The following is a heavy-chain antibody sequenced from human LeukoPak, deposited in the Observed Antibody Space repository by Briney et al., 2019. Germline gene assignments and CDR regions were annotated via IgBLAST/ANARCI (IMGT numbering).Heavy chain of an antibody. J-gene: IGHJ4*02. D-gene: IGHD3-10*01. CDR2: INPNSGGT. CDR1: GYTFTGYY. V-gene: IGHV1-2*02. Sequence: ASVKVSCKASGYTFTGYYMHWVRQAPGQGLEWMGWINPNSGGTNYAQKFQGRVTMTRDTSISTAYMELSRLRSDDTAVYYCARSPTFTMVRGVIPSRLYYFDYWGQGTLVTVSS. CDR3: ARSPTFTMVRGVIPSRLYYFDY.